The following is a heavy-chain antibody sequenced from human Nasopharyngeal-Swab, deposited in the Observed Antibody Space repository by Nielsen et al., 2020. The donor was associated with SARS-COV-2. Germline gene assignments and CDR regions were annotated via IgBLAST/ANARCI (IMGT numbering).Heavy chain of an antibody. Sequence: ASVKVSCKASGYTFTSYDINWVRQATGQGLEWMGWMNPNSGNTGYAQKFQGRVTMIRNTSISTAYKELSSRRSEDTAVYYCARLGASSRMGTMIVVALYYFDYWGQGTLVTVSS. CDR2: MNPNSGNT. V-gene: IGHV1-8*01. D-gene: IGHD3-22*01. J-gene: IGHJ4*02. CDR3: ARLGASSRMGTMIVVALYYFDY. CDR1: GYTFTSYD.